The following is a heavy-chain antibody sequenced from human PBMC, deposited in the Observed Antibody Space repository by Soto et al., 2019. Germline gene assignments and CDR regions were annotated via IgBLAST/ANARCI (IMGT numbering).Heavy chain of an antibody. CDR3: ERARLQQLVMEFDH. Sequence: ASVKVSCKASGYTFTSYGISWVRQAPGQGLEWMGWISAYNGNTNYAQKLQGRVTMTTDTSTSTAYMELRSLRSDDTAVYYCERARLQQLVMEFDHWRQGTLVTVSS. J-gene: IGHJ5*02. D-gene: IGHD6-13*01. CDR2: ISAYNGNT. V-gene: IGHV1-18*04. CDR1: GYTFTSYG.